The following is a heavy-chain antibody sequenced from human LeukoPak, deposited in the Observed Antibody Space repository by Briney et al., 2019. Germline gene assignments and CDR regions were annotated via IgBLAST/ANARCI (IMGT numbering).Heavy chain of an antibody. CDR2: IYYSGTT. CDR3: AREDPQTTVPEGMDV. Sequence: SETLSLTCTVSGGSISYYYWSWIRQSPGKGLERIGYIYYSGTTNYSPSLKSRVTISVDTSKNQFSLQLRSVTAADTAVYYCAREDPQTTVPEGMDVWGQGTTVTVSS. D-gene: IGHD4-17*01. CDR1: GGSISYYY. J-gene: IGHJ6*02. V-gene: IGHV4-59*01.